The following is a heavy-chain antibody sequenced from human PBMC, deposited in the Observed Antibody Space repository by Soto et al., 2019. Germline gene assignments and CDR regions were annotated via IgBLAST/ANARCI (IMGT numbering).Heavy chain of an antibody. CDR1: GYTFTSYA. D-gene: IGHD6-13*01. CDR3: ARDLDIAAAGKDY. CDR2: INAGNGNT. J-gene: IGHJ4*02. V-gene: IGHV1-3*01. Sequence: ASVKVSCKASGYTFTSYAMHWVRQAPGQRLEWMGWINAGNGNTKYSQKFQGRVTITRDTSASTAYMELSSLRSEDTAVYYCARDLDIAAAGKDYWGQGTLVTVSS.